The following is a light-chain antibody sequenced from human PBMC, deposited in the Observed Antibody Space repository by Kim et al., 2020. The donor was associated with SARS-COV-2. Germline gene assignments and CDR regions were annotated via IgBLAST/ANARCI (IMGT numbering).Light chain of an antibody. J-gene: IGKJ2*01. CDR3: QQYDSHPYT. V-gene: IGKV1-5*03. CDR2: KAS. Sequence: DIQMTQSPSTLSASVGDRVTITCRASQSINIWLAWYQQKPGKAPKLLIYKASTLGGGVPSRFSGSGSGTEFTLTISTLQPDDFATYSCQQYDSHPYTFGQGTKLEI. CDR1: QSINIW.